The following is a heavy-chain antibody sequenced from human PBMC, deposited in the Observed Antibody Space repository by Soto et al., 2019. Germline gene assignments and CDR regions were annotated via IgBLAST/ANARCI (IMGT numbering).Heavy chain of an antibody. V-gene: IGHV3-53*04. CDR3: ARVNTIFGDPYRLEDV. CDR1: GFADISNY. Sequence: SLILSCAASGFADISNYMSWVRQAPGKGLEWVSVIYSGGSTYYADSVKGRFTISRHNSKNTPYLQMNSLRAEDTAVYYCARVNTIFGDPYRLEDVWGKGTTVTVSS. D-gene: IGHD3-3*01. J-gene: IGHJ6*04. CDR2: IYSGGST.